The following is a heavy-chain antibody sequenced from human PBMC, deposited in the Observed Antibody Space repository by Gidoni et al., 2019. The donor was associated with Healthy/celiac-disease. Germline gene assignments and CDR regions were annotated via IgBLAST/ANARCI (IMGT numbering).Heavy chain of an antibody. Sequence: QVQLVESGGGVVQPGRSLRLSCADSGFTFSSYAMHWVRQAPGKGLEWVAVISYDGSNKYYADSVKGRFTISRDNSKNTLYLQMNSLRAEDTAVYYCVIVGARRGAFDIWGQGTMVTVSS. D-gene: IGHD1-26*01. J-gene: IGHJ3*02. CDR1: GFTFSSYA. CDR2: ISYDGSNK. CDR3: VIVGARRGAFDI. V-gene: IGHV3-30-3*01.